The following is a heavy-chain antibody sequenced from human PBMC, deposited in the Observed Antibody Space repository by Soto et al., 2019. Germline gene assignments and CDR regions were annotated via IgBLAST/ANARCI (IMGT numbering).Heavy chain of an antibody. CDR1: GFTFSSYA. Sequence: GGSLRLSCAASGFTFSSYAMSWVRQAPGKGLEWVSAISGSGGSTYYADSVKGRFTISRDNSKNTLYLQMNSLRAEDTAVYYCAKDIVVVVAATGFDYWGQGTLVTVSS. CDR2: ISGSGGST. D-gene: IGHD2-15*01. CDR3: AKDIVVVVAATGFDY. J-gene: IGHJ4*02. V-gene: IGHV3-23*01.